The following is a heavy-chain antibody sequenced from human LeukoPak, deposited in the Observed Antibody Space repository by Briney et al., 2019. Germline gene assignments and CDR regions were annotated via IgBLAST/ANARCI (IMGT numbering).Heavy chain of an antibody. D-gene: IGHD2-2*01. CDR1: GYTFTSYD. J-gene: IGHJ6*02. CDR3: ARDVGYCSSTSCLYYYGMDV. CDR2: IIPIFGTA. Sequence: GASVKVSCKASGYTFTSYDINWVRQAPGQGLEWMGGIIPIFGTANYAQKFQGRVTITADESTSTAYMELSSLRSEDTAVYYCARDVGYCSSTSCLYYYGMDVWGQGTTVTVSS. V-gene: IGHV1-69*13.